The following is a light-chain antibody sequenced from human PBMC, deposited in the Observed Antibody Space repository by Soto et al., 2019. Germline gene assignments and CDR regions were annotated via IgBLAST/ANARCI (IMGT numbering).Light chain of an antibody. Sequence: DIQMTQSPSSLSASVGHTMTITCRASQSISFYLNWYQQKPGKAPKFLMYGASFLQSGVPARFSGSGSGTDFTLTISSLQPEDFATYHCQQLNSYPFTFGGGTKVDIK. CDR2: GAS. J-gene: IGKJ4*01. CDR1: QSISFY. CDR3: QQLNSYPFT. V-gene: IGKV1-9*01.